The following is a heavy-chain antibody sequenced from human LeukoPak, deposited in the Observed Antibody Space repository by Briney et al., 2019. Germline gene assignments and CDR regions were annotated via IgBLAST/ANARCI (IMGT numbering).Heavy chain of an antibody. CDR2: INHSGST. CDR1: GGSFSGYY. D-gene: IGHD6-19*01. CDR3: ARQGYSSGWNWFDP. Sequence: SETLSLTCAVYGGSFSGYYWSWIRQPPGKGLEWIGEINHSGSTNYNPSLKSRVTISVDTSKNQFSLQLNSVTPEDTAVYYCARQGYSSGWNWFDPWGQGTLVTVSS. J-gene: IGHJ5*02. V-gene: IGHV4-34*01.